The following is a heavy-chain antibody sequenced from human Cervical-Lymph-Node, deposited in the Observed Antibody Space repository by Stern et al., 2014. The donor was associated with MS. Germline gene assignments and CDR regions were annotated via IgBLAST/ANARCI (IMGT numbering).Heavy chain of an antibody. Sequence: EVHLVESGGGLVKPGGSLRLSCVASGFTFSSAWMSWVRQAPGKGLEWVGRIKSKTDGGTIDYAAPVNGRFIMSRDDSKNTLYLQMSSLKTEDTGLYYCTTDPSYDSGWNSWGQGTLVAVSS. J-gene: IGHJ4*02. CDR1: GFTFSSAW. CDR3: TTDPSYDSGWNS. V-gene: IGHV3-15*01. CDR2: IKSKTDGGTI. D-gene: IGHD6-19*01.